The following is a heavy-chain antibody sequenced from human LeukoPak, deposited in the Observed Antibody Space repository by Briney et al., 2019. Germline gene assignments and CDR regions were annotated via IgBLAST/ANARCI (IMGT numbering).Heavy chain of an antibody. CDR2: MNPNSGNT. J-gene: IGHJ5*02. D-gene: IGHD2-2*01. CDR3: ATRDASKYCSRTSGSHRPWFNP. Sequence: ASVKVSCKASGYTFTSYDINWVRQATAQGLEWMGWMNPNSGNTGYAQKFQGRVTMTRNTSISTAYMELSSLRSEDTAVYYCATRDASKYCSRTSGSHRPWFNPWGQGNLVTVSS. V-gene: IGHV1-8*01. CDR1: GYTFTSYD.